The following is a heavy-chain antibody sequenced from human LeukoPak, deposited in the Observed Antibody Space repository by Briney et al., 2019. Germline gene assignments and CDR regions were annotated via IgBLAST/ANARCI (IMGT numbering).Heavy chain of an antibody. CDR2: ISAYNGNT. Sequence: ASVKLSCKASGYTFTIYGISWVRQAPGQGLEWMGWISAYNGNTNYTQKLQGRVTMTTDTSTSTAYMELTSLRYEDRAVYYCERVSSVAYYDFWSGYYSGPHPYYYYGMDVWGQGTRVSVFS. J-gene: IGHJ6*02. V-gene: IGHV1-18*01. CDR3: ERVSSVAYYDFWSGYYSGPHPYYYYGMDV. D-gene: IGHD3-3*01. CDR1: GYTFTIYG.